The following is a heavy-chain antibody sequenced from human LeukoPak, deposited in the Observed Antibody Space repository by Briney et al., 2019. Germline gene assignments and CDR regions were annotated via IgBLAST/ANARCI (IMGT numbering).Heavy chain of an antibody. J-gene: IGHJ4*02. Sequence: KPSETLSLTCTVSGGSISSYYWSWIRQPPGKGLEWIGYIYYSGSTNYNPSLKSRVTISVDTSKNQFSLKLSSVTAADTAVYYCARDGPTVGTFDYWGQGTLVTVSS. D-gene: IGHD4-11*01. V-gene: IGHV4-59*01. CDR2: IYYSGST. CDR1: GGSISSYY. CDR3: ARDGPTVGTFDY.